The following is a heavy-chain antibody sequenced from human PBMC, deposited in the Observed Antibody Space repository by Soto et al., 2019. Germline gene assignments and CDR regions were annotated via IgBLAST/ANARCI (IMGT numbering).Heavy chain of an antibody. CDR1: GGTFSSYT. CDR3: ARGKYSSSGGVYYYYYYMDV. CDR2: IIPILGIA. J-gene: IGHJ6*03. Sequence: ASVKVSCKASGGTFSSYTISWVRQAPGQGLEWMGRIIPILGIANYAQKFQGRVTITADKSTSTAYMELSSLRSEDTAVYYCARGKYSSSGGVYYYYYYMDVWGKGTTVTVSS. D-gene: IGHD6-6*01. V-gene: IGHV1-69*02.